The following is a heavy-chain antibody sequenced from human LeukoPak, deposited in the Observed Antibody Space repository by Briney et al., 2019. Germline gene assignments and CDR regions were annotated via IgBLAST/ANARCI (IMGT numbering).Heavy chain of an antibody. Sequence: SETLSLTCAVYGGSFSGYYWSWIRQPPGKVLEWIGEINHSGSTNYNPSLKSRVTISVDTSKNQFSLKLSSVTAADTAVYYCARVRYDFWSGYYLNTPGDYWGQGTLVTVSS. CDR1: GGSFSGYY. V-gene: IGHV4-34*01. D-gene: IGHD3-3*01. CDR3: ARVRYDFWSGYYLNTPGDY. J-gene: IGHJ4*02. CDR2: INHSGST.